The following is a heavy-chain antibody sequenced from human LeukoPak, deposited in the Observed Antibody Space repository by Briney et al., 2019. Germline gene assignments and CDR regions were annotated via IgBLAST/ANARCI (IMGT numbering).Heavy chain of an antibody. J-gene: IGHJ4*02. Sequence: GGSLRLSCAASGFTVSSNYMSWVHQAPGKGLEWVSVIYSGGSTYYADSVKGRFTISRDNSKNTLYLQMNSLRAEDTAVYYCAREGPRYDSSGYYPYYFDYWGQGTLVTVSS. CDR2: IYSGGST. V-gene: IGHV3-66*02. CDR3: AREGPRYDSSGYYPYYFDY. CDR1: GFTVSSNY. D-gene: IGHD3-22*01.